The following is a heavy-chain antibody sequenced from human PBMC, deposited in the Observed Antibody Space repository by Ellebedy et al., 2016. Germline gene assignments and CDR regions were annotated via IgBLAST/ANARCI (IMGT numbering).Heavy chain of an antibody. Sequence: SVKVSCXASGGTFSSYAISWVRQAPGQGLEWMGGIIPIFGTANYAQKFQGRVTITADESTSTAYMELSSLRSEDTAVYYCARDDGAGLVGATPYYFDYWGQGTLVTVSS. CDR3: ARDDGAGLVGATPYYFDY. V-gene: IGHV1-69*13. J-gene: IGHJ4*02. CDR2: IIPIFGTA. CDR1: GGTFSSYA. D-gene: IGHD1-26*01.